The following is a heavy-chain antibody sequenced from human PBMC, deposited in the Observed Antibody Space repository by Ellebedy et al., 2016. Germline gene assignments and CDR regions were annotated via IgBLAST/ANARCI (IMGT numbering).Heavy chain of an antibody. CDR3: ARGSQVGAA. Sequence: GESLKISCAASGFTFSSYGMHWVRQAPGKGLEWVAVIWYDGSNKYYADSVKGRFTISRDNSKNTLYLQMNSLRAEDTAVYYCARGSQVGAAWGQGTLVTVSS. V-gene: IGHV3-33*08. CDR2: IWYDGSNK. D-gene: IGHD2-15*01. J-gene: IGHJ5*02. CDR1: GFTFSSYG.